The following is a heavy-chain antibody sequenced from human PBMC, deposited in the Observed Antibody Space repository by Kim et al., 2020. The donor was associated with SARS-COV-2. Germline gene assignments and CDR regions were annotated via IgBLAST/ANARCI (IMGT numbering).Heavy chain of an antibody. J-gene: IGHJ6*02. Sequence: DSVKGRFTSSRENAKNTLYLQMNSLRVEDTAVYYCARSRPSQYYYYGMDVWGQGTTVTVSS. V-gene: IGHV3-74*01. CDR3: ARSRPSQYYYYGMDV.